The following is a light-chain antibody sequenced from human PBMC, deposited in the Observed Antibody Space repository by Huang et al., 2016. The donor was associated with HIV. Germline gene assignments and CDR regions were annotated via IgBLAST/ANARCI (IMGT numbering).Light chain of an antibody. CDR2: ATS. CDR1: QGISNS. Sequence: DIKMTQSPSSLSASVGDRVTIPCRASQGISNSLAWYQQKPGKAPRLLLYATSKLESVVPSRFSGSGSGTHYVLTINTLQPEDFAIYYCQQYHSKPWTFGRGTKVDIK. CDR3: QQYHSKPWT. J-gene: IGKJ1*01. V-gene: IGKV1-NL1*01.